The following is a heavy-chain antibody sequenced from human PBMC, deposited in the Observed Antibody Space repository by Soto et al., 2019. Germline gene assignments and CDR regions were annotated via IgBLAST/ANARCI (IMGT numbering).Heavy chain of an antibody. V-gene: IGHV3-30*18. CDR1: GFTFSSYG. Sequence: QVQLVESGGGVVQPGRSLRLSCAASGFTFSSYGMHWVRQAPGKGLEWVAVISYDGSNKYYADSVKGRFTISRDNSKNTLYLQMNSLRAEDTAVYYCAKVRIAARENYYYYGMDVWGQGTTVTVSS. D-gene: IGHD6-6*01. CDR2: ISYDGSNK. CDR3: AKVRIAARENYYYYGMDV. J-gene: IGHJ6*02.